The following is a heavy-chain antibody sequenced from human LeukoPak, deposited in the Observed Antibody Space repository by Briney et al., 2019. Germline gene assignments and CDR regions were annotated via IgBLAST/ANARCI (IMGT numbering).Heavy chain of an antibody. J-gene: IGHJ4*02. CDR1: GGSFSSHY. D-gene: IGHD1-26*01. CDR3: ASLGAREIYFDY. V-gene: IGHV4-59*11. CDR2: IYYSGST. Sequence: SETLSLTCTVSGGSFSSHYWSWIRQPPGKGLEWIGYIYYSGSTNYNPSLKSRVTISVDTSKNQSSLKLSSVTAADTAVYYCASLGAREIYFDYWGQGTLVTVSS.